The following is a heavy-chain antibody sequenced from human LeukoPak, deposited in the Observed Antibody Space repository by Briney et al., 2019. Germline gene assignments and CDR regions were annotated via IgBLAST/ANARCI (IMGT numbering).Heavy chain of an antibody. J-gene: IGHJ4*02. CDR2: ISGSGGST. D-gene: IGHD3-22*01. Sequence: GGSLRLSCAASGFTFSSYAMSWVRQAPGKGLEWVSAISGSGGSTYYADSVKGRFTISRDNSKNTLYLQMNSLRAEDTAVYYCAILGEYYYDSSGYLTGSTNWGQGTLVTVSS. CDR1: GFTFSSYA. V-gene: IGHV3-23*01. CDR3: AILGEYYYDSSGYLTGSTN.